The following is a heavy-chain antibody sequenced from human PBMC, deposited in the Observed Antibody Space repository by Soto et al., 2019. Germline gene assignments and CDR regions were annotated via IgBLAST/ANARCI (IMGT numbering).Heavy chain of an antibody. CDR3: ARDRALPYYFHS. Sequence: AVKVSCKSSGGTFSSYAISWVRQAPGQGLEWMGGIIPIFGTADYAQKFQGRVTITADKSTSTAYMELSSLRSEDTAVYYCARDRALPYYFHSWGQGTLVTVPP. J-gene: IGHJ4*02. CDR1: GGTFSSYA. V-gene: IGHV1-69*06. CDR2: IIPIFGTA.